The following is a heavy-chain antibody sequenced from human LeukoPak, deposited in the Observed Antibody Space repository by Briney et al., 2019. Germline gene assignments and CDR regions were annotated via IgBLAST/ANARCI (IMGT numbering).Heavy chain of an antibody. D-gene: IGHD6-13*01. CDR3: ARDRHINSWSNDRFDY. J-gene: IGHJ4*02. Sequence: GGSLRLSCAASRFTFSNYWMTWVRQPPGRGLEWVGNINQDGSEINYVDSVKGRFTISRDNAETSLYLQMNSLRAEDTAIYYCARDRHINSWSNDRFDYWGQGALVTVSS. CDR1: RFTFSNYW. V-gene: IGHV3-7*01. CDR2: INQDGSEI.